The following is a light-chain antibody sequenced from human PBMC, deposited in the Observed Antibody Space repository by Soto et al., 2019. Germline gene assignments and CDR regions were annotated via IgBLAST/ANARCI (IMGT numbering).Light chain of an antibody. V-gene: IGLV6-57*04. Sequence: NFMLTQPHSVSESPGKTVTISCTRSSGSIASNSVQWYQQRPGSAPTTVIYEDNQRPSGVPDRFSGSTDGSSNSASLTISGLQTEDEADYYCQSYDSSTVVFGGGTQLTVL. CDR1: SGSIASNS. CDR3: QSYDSSTVV. J-gene: IGLJ2*01. CDR2: EDN.